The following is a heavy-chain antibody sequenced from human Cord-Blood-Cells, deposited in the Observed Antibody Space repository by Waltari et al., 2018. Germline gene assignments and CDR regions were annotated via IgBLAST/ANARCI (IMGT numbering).Heavy chain of an antibody. V-gene: IGHV4-39*01. CDR2: IYYSGST. CDR3: ARRVGYCSSTSCYDAFDI. CDR1: GGSISSSSYY. Sequence: QLQLQESGPGLVKPSETLSLTCPVSGGSISSSSYYWGWIRQPPGKGLEWIGSIYYSGSTYYNPSLKSRVTISVDTSKNQFSLKLSSVTAADTAVYYCARRVGYCSSTSCYDAFDIWGQGTMVTVSS. D-gene: IGHD2-2*01. J-gene: IGHJ3*02.